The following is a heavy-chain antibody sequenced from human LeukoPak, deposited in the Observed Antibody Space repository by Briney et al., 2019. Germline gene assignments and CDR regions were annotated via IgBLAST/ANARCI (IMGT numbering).Heavy chain of an antibody. D-gene: IGHD3-9*01. J-gene: IGHJ6*02. CDR3: ARDKVNYDILTGYRPSYYYYGMDV. Sequence: GGSLQLSCAASGFTVSSNYMSWVRPAPGKGLEGVSVIYSGGSTYYADSVKGRFTISRDNSKNTLYLQMNSLRAEDTAVYYCARDKVNYDILTGYRPSYYYYGMDVWGQGTTVTVSS. CDR1: GFTVSSNY. V-gene: IGHV3-66*01. CDR2: IYSGGST.